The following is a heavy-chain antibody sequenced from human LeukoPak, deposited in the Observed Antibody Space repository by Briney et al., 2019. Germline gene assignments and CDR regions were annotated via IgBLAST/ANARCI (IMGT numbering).Heavy chain of an antibody. J-gene: IGHJ4*02. CDR1: GYSFTSYW. CDR3: ARIQADYDYVWGSYRPYFDY. Sequence: GESLKISCKGSGYSFTSYWIAWVRQMPGKGLEWMGIIYPGDSDTRYSPSSQGQVTISADKSISTAYLQWSSLKASDTAMYYCARIQADYDYVWGSYRPYFDYWGQGTLVTVSS. CDR2: IYPGDSDT. V-gene: IGHV5-51*01. D-gene: IGHD3-16*02.